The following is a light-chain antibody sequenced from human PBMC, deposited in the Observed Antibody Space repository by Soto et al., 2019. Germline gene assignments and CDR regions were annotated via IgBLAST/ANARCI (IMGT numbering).Light chain of an antibody. V-gene: IGKV3-20*01. CDR3: HQYDSWT. CDR2: GAS. J-gene: IGKJ1*01. CDR1: QSFNSIY. Sequence: ELTQSLGTLSLSQGESATLSCRASQSFNSIYLAWYQQKPGQATRRLIYGASSRATGIPDRLRGRGSGTDFPLTFSRLEPEDFAVDYCHQYDSWTFGKGSKVDLK.